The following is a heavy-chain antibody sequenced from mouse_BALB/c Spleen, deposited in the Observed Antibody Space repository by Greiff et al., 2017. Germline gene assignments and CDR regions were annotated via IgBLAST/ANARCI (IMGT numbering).Heavy chain of an antibody. Sequence: VQLQQSGAELVKPGASVKLSCKASGYTFTSYYMYWVKQRPGQGLEWIGEINPSNGGTNFNEKFKSKATLTVDKSSSTANMQLSSLTSEDSAVYYCTRLSYGFDYWGQGTTLTVAS. CDR2: INPSNGGT. V-gene: IGHV1S81*02. CDR3: TRLSYGFDY. CDR1: GYTFTSYY. J-gene: IGHJ2*01. D-gene: IGHD1-1*02.